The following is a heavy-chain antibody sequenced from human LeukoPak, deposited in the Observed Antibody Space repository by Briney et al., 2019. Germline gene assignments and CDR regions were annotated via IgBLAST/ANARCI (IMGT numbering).Heavy chain of an antibody. CDR1: HYTFTSYS. Sequence: ASVKVSCKASHYTFTSYSINWVRQAPGQGLEWMGWISPSNGNTEYAEKIQGRVTMTVDTSTRTVYMELRSLQSDDPAVYYCAKDSGWELQEYFFDDWGQGTLVTVSS. J-gene: IGHJ4*02. D-gene: IGHD1-26*01. V-gene: IGHV1-18*01. CDR3: AKDSGWELQEYFFDD. CDR2: ISPSNGNT.